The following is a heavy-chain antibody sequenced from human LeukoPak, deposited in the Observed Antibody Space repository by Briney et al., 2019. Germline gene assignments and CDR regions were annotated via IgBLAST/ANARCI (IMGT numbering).Heavy chain of an antibody. CDR3: ARGRGVMGATLGFDP. D-gene: IGHD1-26*01. V-gene: IGHV4-30-2*01. CDR2: IYHSGST. CDR1: GGSISSGGYY. Sequence: PSETLSLTCTVSGGSISSGGYYWSWIRQPPGKGLEWIGYIYHSGSTYYNPSLKSRVTISVDRSKNQFSLKLSSVTAADTAVYFCARGRGVMGATLGFDPWGQGTLVTVSS. J-gene: IGHJ5*02.